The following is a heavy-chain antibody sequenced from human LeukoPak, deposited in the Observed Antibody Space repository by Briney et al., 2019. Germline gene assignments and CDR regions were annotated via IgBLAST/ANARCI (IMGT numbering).Heavy chain of an antibody. Sequence: GESLKISCKGSGYRFTSYWIAWVRQMSGKGLEWMGIIYPGDSDTRYSPSFQGQVTISVDKSISTAYLQWSSLKASDTAIYYCAKGGRGSGSYSDYWGQGTPVTVSS. CDR3: AKGGRGSGSYSDY. J-gene: IGHJ4*02. D-gene: IGHD3-10*01. CDR1: GYRFTSYW. CDR2: IYPGDSDT. V-gene: IGHV5-51*01.